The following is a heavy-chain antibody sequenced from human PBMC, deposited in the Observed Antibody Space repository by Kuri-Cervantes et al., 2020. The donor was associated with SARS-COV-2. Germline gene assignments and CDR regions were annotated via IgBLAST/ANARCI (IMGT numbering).Heavy chain of an antibody. J-gene: IGHJ3*02. CDR2: ISRSCSYI. CDR3: ARDGDIVVVADAFDI. CDR1: GFTFSSYS. V-gene: IGHV3-21*01. D-gene: IGHD2-15*01. Sequence: GESLKISCAASGFTFSSYSMNWVRQAPGKGLEWVSSISRSCSYIYYADSVKGRFTISRDNAKDSLYLQMNSLRAEDTAVYYCARDGDIVVVADAFDIWGQGTMVTVSS.